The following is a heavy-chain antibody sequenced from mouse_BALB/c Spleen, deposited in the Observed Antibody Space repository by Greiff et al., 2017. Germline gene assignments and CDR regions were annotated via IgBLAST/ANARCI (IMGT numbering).Heavy chain of an antibody. CDR2: IWGDGST. Sequence: QVQLKESGPGLVAPSQSLSITCTVSGFSLTGYGVNWVRQPPGKGLEWLGMIWGDGSTDYNSALKSRLSISKDNSKSQVFLKMNSLQTDDTARYYCARGGDDGYYAMDYWGQGTSVTVSS. CDR3: ARGGDDGYYAMDY. J-gene: IGHJ4*01. D-gene: IGHD2-3*01. V-gene: IGHV2-6-7*01. CDR1: GFSLTGYG.